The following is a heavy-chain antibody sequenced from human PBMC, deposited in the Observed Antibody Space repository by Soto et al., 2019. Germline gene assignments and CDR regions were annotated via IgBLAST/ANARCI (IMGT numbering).Heavy chain of an antibody. CDR1: GGSISSSSYY. Sequence: SETLSLTCTVSGGSISSSSYYWGWIRQPPGKGLEWIGSIYYSGSTYYNPSLKSRVTISVDTSKNQFSLKLSSVTAADTAVYYCARGGKKVVAAIVVWYWFDPWGQGTLVTVSS. V-gene: IGHV4-39*01. CDR2: IYYSGST. J-gene: IGHJ5*02. CDR3: ARGGKKVVAAIVVWYWFDP. D-gene: IGHD2-15*01.